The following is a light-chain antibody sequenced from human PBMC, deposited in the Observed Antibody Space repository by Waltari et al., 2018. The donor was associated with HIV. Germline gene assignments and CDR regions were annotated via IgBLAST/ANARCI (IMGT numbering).Light chain of an antibody. J-gene: IGKJ1*01. CDR1: QSVSSN. Sequence: EIVMTQSPATLSVSPGERATLSCRASQSVSSNLAWYQQKPGQAPRLIIYGASIRATGIPARFSGSGSGTEFTLTISSLQSEDFAVYYCQQYNNWLRTFGQGTKVEIK. V-gene: IGKV3-15*01. CDR2: GAS. CDR3: QQYNNWLRT.